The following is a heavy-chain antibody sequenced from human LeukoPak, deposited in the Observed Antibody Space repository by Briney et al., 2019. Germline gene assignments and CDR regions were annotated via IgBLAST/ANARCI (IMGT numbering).Heavy chain of an antibody. CDR3: ARGPSIFGVVIIPRP. CDR1: GYTFTGYY. D-gene: IGHD3-3*01. J-gene: IGHJ4*02. Sequence: ASVKVSCKASGYTFTGYYMHWVRQAPGQGLEWMGWINPNSGGTNYAQKFQGRVTMTRDTSISTAYMELSRLRSDDTAVYYCARGPSIFGVVIIPRPWGQGTLVTVSS. V-gene: IGHV1-2*02. CDR2: INPNSGGT.